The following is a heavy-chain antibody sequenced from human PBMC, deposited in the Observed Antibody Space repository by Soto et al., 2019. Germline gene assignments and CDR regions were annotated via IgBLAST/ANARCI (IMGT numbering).Heavy chain of an antibody. D-gene: IGHD2-8*01. J-gene: IGHJ3*02. CDR1: GGSISNSDSY. V-gene: IGHV4-39*02. CDR2: IYYGGTT. Sequence: SETLSLTCTVSGGSISNSDSYWVWIRQPPGKGLEWVGSIYYGGTTYYNPSLKSRVTISVDTSKNLFSLHLNSVTAADTAIYYCARRGLILMPIWGQGTLVTVPS. CDR3: ARRGLILMPI.